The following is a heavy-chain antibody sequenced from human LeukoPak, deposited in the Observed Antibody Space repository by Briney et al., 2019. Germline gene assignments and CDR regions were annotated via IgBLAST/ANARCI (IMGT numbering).Heavy chain of an antibody. Sequence: ASVKVSCKASGYTFTSYYMYWVRQAPGQGLEWMGIINPSGGSTSYAQKFQGRVTMTRDTSTSTVYMELSSLRSEDTAVYYCARAAYYYDSSGYSTQKYYFDYWGQGTLVTVSS. J-gene: IGHJ4*02. D-gene: IGHD3-22*01. CDR2: INPSGGST. CDR3: ARAAYYYDSSGYSTQKYYFDY. CDR1: GYTFTSYY. V-gene: IGHV1-46*01.